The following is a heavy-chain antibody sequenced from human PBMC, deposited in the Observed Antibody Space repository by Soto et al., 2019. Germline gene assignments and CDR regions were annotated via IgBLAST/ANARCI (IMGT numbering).Heavy chain of an antibody. V-gene: IGHV5-10-1*01. D-gene: IGHD2-2*01. Sequence: GESLKISCKGSGYSFTSYWISWVRQIPGKGLEWMGRIDPSDSYTNYSPSFQGHVTISADKSISTAYLQWSSLKASDTAMYYCARSPPVDCSSTSCYPYYYYGMDVWGQGTTVTVSS. J-gene: IGHJ6*02. CDR2: IDPSDSYT. CDR1: GYSFTSYW. CDR3: ARSPPVDCSSTSCYPYYYYGMDV.